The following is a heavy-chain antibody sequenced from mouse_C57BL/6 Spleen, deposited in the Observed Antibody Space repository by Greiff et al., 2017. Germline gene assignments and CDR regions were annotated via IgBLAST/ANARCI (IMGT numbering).Heavy chain of an antibody. J-gene: IGHJ2*01. D-gene: IGHD1-1*01. CDR2: ISYDGSN. Sequence: EVKLMESGPGLVKPSQSLSLTCSVTGYSITSGYYWNWIRQFPGNKLEWMGYISYDGSNNYNPSLKNRISITRDTSKNQFFLKLNSVTTEDTATYYCASSTTVVAPFDDWGPGTTLTVSS. CDR3: ASSTTVVAPFDD. V-gene: IGHV3-6*01. CDR1: GYSITSGYY.